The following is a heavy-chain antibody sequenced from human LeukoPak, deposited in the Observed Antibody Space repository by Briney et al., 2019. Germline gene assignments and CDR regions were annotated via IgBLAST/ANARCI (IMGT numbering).Heavy chain of an antibody. V-gene: IGHV4-34*01. CDR2: INHSGST. CDR1: GGSFSGYY. J-gene: IGHJ5*02. D-gene: IGHD5-12*01. Sequence: SETLSLTCAVYGGSFSGYYWSWIRQPPGKGLEWIGEINHSGSTNYNPSLKSRVTISVDTSKNQFSLKLSSVTAADTAVYYCARNVDIVATPTPPNWFDPWGQGTLVTVSS. CDR3: ARNVDIVATPTPPNWFDP.